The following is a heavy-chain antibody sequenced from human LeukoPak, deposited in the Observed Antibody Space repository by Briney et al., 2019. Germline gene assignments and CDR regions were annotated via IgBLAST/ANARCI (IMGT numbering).Heavy chain of an antibody. CDR2: ITGSSTYI. CDR1: EFTFSRYT. V-gene: IGHV3-21*01. CDR3: ARANDYIDY. J-gene: IGHJ4*02. Sequence: GGSLRLSCAATEFTFSRYTMNWVRQAPGKGLEWISSITGSSTYIYYSDSVRGRFTISRDNAKNSLYLQMSSLRAEGSAVYYCARANDYIDYWGQGVLVAVSS.